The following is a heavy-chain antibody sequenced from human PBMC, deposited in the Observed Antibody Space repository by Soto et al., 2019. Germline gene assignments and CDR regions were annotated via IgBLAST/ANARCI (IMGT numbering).Heavy chain of an antibody. CDR2: INSDGSIT. CDR1: RFTFSSYW. J-gene: IGHJ5*02. D-gene: IGHD2-8*01. Sequence: EVQLVESGGGLVQPGGSLRLSCAASRFTFSSYWMHWVSQAPGKGLVWVSRINSDGSITDYADSVKGRFTISRDNAKNTLYLQMNTMRDEDTAVYYCAREGMGFSNWFDPRGQGTLVSVS. CDR3: AREGMGFSNWFDP. V-gene: IGHV3-74*01.